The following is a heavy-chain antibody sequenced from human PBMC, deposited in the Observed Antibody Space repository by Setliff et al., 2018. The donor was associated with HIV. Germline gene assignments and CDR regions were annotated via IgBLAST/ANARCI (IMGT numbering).Heavy chain of an antibody. D-gene: IGHD3-22*01. CDR3: AREDYYNSSGYAFDI. CDR1: GGSISSGSYY. V-gene: IGHV4-61*02. Sequence: SETLSLTCTVSGGSISSGSYYWSWIRQPAGKGLEWIGRIYTSGSTNYNPSLESRVTISLDTSKNQFSLKLSSVTAADTAVYYCAREDYYNSSGYAFDIWGQGTMVTVSS. CDR2: IYTSGST. J-gene: IGHJ3*02.